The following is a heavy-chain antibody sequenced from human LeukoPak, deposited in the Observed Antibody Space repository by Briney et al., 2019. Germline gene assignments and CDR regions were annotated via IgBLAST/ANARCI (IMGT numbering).Heavy chain of an antibody. CDR3: AELGIAMIGGV. CDR1: GFTFSSYS. CDR2: ISSSGSTI. J-gene: IGHJ6*04. D-gene: IGHD3-10*02. V-gene: IGHV3-48*04. Sequence: GGSLRLSCAASGFTFSSYSMNWVRQAPGKGLEWVSYISSSGSTIYYADSVKGRFTISRDNAKNSLYLQMNSLRAEDTAVYYCAELGIAMIGGVWGKGTTVTISS.